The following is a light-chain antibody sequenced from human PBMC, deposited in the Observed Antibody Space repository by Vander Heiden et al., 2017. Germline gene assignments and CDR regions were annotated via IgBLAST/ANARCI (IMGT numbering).Light chain of an antibody. CDR2: AVS. V-gene: IGLV2-23*02. Sequence: SALTQPASVSGSPGQSITISCTGANSNVGSYRLVSWYQQHPGKAPELVIHAVSQRPSGVSNRFSGSKSGNTASLTTSGLQVEDEADYYCASYGGSNTGVFGGGTKVTVL. CDR3: ASYGGSNTGV. J-gene: IGLJ2*01. CDR1: NSNVGSYRL.